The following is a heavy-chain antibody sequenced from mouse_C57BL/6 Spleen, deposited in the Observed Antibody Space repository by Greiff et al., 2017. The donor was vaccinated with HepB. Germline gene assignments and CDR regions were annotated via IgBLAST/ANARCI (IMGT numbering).Heavy chain of an antibody. D-gene: IGHD1-1*01. J-gene: IGHJ2*01. CDR3: ARSSITTVVADY. Sequence: EVQRVESGPELVKPGASVKISCKASGYSFTGYYMHWVKQSSEKSLEWIGEINPSTGGTSYNQNVKGKATLTVDKSSSTAYMQLKSLTSEDSAVYYCARSSITTVVADYWGQGTTLTVSS. CDR1: GYSFTGYY. CDR2: INPSTGGT. V-gene: IGHV1-43*01.